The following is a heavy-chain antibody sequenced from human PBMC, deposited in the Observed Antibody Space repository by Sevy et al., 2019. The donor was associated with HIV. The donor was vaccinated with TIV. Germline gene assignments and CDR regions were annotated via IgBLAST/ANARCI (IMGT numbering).Heavy chain of an antibody. V-gene: IGHV4-34*01. J-gene: IGHJ5*02. CDR2: INHSGST. Sequence: SENLSLTCAVYGGSFSGYYWSWIRQPPGKGLEWIGEINHSGSTNYNPSLKSRVTISVDTSNNQFSLKLSSVTAADTAVYYCARTLSWFDPWGQGTLVTVSS. CDR1: GGSFSGYY. CDR3: ARTLSWFDP.